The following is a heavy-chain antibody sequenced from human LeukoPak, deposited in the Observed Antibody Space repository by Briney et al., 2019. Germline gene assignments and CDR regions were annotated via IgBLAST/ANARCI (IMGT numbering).Heavy chain of an antibody. D-gene: IGHD3-3*01. J-gene: IGHJ6*02. CDR1: GFTFSSYG. V-gene: IGHV3-30*18. CDR3: AKEVFSYYYGMDV. CDR2: ISYDGSNK. Sequence: GGSLRLSCAASGFTFSSYGMHWVRQAPGKGLEWVAVISYDGSNKYYADSVKGRFTISRDNSKNTLYLQMNSLRAEDTAVYYCAKEVFSYYYGMDVWGQGTTVTVSS.